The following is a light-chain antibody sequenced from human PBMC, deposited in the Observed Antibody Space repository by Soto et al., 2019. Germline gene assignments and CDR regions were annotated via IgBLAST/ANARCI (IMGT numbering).Light chain of an antibody. V-gene: IGKV3-15*01. Sequence: EIVMSQSPATLSVSPGERATFSCRASQSVSSNLAWYQQKPGQAPRLLIYGASTRATGIPARFSGSVSGSDFILTINRLEPEDFAVYYCQQYGSSHTFGQGTRLEI. CDR3: QQYGSSHT. J-gene: IGKJ5*01. CDR2: GAS. CDR1: QSVSSN.